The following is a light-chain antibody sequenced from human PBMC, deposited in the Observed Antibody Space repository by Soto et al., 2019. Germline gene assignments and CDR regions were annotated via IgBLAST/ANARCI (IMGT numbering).Light chain of an antibody. CDR3: QQYNNWPPWT. J-gene: IGKJ1*01. Sequence: EIVMTQSPATLSVSPGERATLASRASQSISNNLAWYQQKPGQVPRLLIYGASTRATGIPARFSGSGSGTEFTLTISSLQSEDFAVYYCQQYNNWPPWTFGQGTKVEIK. CDR2: GAS. V-gene: IGKV3-15*01. CDR1: QSISNN.